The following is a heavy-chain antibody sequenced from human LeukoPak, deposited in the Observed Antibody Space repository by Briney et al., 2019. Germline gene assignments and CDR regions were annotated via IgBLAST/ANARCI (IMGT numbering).Heavy chain of an antibody. CDR1: GYTFTSYY. CDR3: AREVLAYCGGDCYHYYYYGMDV. D-gene: IGHD2-21*02. V-gene: IGHV1-46*01. CDR2: INPSGGST. Sequence: ASVKVSCKASGYTFTSYYMHWVRQAPGQGLEWMGIINPSGGSTSYAQKFQGRVTMTRDTSTSTVYMELSSLRSEDTAVYYCAREVLAYCGGDCYHYYYYGMDVWGQGPRSPSP. J-gene: IGHJ6*02.